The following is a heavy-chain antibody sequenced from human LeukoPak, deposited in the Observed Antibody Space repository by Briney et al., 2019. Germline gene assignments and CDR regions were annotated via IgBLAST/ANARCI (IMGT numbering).Heavy chain of an antibody. CDR2: IWYDGSNK. Sequence: HPGGSLRLSCVASGFTFSSSWMNWVRQAPGKGLEWVAVIWYDGSNKYYADSVKGRFTISRDNSKNTLYLQMNSLRAEDTAVYYCARGRYYDSSGYPVDYWGQGTLVTVSS. CDR1: GFTFSSSW. D-gene: IGHD3-22*01. J-gene: IGHJ4*02. CDR3: ARGRYYDSSGYPVDY. V-gene: IGHV3-33*08.